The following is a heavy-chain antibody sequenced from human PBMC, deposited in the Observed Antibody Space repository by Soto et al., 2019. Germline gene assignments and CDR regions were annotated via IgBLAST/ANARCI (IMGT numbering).Heavy chain of an antibody. CDR2: ISSSSSTI. CDR1: GFTFSSYS. D-gene: IGHD3-16*01. CDR3: ARHRYYEGSVPGYGMDV. V-gene: IGHV3-48*04. J-gene: IGHJ6*02. Sequence: GGSLRLSCAAFGFTFSSYSMNWVRQAPGKGLEWVSYISSSSSTIYYADSVKGRFTISRDNAKNSLYLQMNSLRAEDTALYYCARHRYYEGSVPGYGMDVWGQGTTVTVSS.